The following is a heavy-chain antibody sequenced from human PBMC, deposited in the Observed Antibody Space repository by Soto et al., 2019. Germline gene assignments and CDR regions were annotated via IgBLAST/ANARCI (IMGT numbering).Heavy chain of an antibody. CDR3: ARESSRAVVLYYYYYMDV. D-gene: IGHD6-19*01. J-gene: IGHJ6*03. V-gene: IGHV4-34*01. Sequence: SETLSLTCAVYGGSFSGYYWSWIRQPPGKGLEWIGEINHSGSTNYNPSLKSRVTISVDTSKNQFSLKLSSVTAADTAVYYCARESSRAVVLYYYYYMDVWGKGTTVTVSS. CDR1: GGSFSGYY. CDR2: INHSGST.